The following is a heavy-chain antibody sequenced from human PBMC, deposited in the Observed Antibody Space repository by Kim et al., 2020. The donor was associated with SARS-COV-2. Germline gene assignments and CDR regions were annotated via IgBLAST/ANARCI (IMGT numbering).Heavy chain of an antibody. CDR2: ST. Sequence: STYYTPPLKRRVTISVDTSKNQFSLKLSSVTAADTAVYYCARVGLRWFDYWGQGTLVTVSS. J-gene: IGHJ4*02. V-gene: IGHV4-39*07. CDR3: ARVGLRWFDY.